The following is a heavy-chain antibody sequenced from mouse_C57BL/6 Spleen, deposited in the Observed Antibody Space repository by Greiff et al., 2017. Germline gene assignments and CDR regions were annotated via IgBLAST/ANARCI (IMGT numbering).Heavy chain of an antibody. V-gene: IGHV14-4*01. CDR1: GFNIKDDY. Sequence: VTLKESGAELVRPGASVKLSCTASGFNIKDDYMHWVKQRPEQGLEWIGWIDPENGDTKYAPKFQGKATITADTSSNTAYLQLSSLTSEDTAVYYCARERNYGNYGYWGQGTTLTVSS. J-gene: IGHJ2*01. CDR2: IDPENGDT. D-gene: IGHD2-1*01. CDR3: ARERNYGNYGY.